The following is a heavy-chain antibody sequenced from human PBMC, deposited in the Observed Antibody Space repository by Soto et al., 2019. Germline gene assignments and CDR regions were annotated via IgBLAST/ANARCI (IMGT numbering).Heavy chain of an antibody. CDR1: GFSLYTRGVG. CDR3: ARYTTDTYFDV. Sequence: QITLKESRPTLVKPTQTLTLTCSFSGFSLYTRGVGVGWVRQPPGKALEWLALLYWDNTRRYSPSLKNSLTIAKGTSENQVVLTMTYMEPEDTGTYYCARYTTDTYFDVWGKGTTVTVSS. CDR2: LYWDNTR. J-gene: IGHJ6*04. V-gene: IGHV2-5*02. D-gene: IGHD2-2*02.